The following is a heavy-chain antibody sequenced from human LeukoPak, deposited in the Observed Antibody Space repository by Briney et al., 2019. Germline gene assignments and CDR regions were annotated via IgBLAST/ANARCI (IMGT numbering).Heavy chain of an antibody. CDR3: AATYLSSTSWEAMDV. J-gene: IGHJ6*04. CDR2: IYYSGST. Sequence: SETLSLTCAVSGYSIRSSNWWGWIRQPPGKGLEWIGYIYYSGSTYYNPSLKSRVTMSVDTSKNQFSLKLSSVTAVDTAVYYCAATYLSSTSWEAMDVWGKGTTVIVSS. CDR1: GYSIRSSNW. D-gene: IGHD2-2*01. V-gene: IGHV4-28*01.